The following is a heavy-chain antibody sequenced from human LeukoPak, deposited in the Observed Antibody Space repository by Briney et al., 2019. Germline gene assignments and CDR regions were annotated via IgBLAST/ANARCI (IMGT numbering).Heavy chain of an antibody. Sequence: KTGGSLRLSCAASGFTLSSYAMSWVRQAPGKGLEWVSSISSSTTYIYYADSVKGRFTISRDNAKNSLYLQMNSLRAEDTAVYYCARDVGYWYFDLWGRGTLVTVSS. CDR2: ISSSTTYI. V-gene: IGHV3-21*01. D-gene: IGHD2-15*01. CDR1: GFTLSSYA. CDR3: ARDVGYWYFDL. J-gene: IGHJ2*01.